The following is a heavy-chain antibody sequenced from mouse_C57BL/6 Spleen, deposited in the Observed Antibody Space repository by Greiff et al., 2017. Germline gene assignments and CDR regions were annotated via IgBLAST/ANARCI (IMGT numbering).Heavy chain of an antibody. CDR1: GYTFTSYW. CDR3: ARGGYSNPFDY. D-gene: IGHD2-5*01. CDR2: IDPYDSYT. Sequence: QVQLQQPGAELVMPGASVKLSCKASGYTFTSYWMHWVKQRPGQGLEWIGEIDPYDSYTNYNQTFKGKSTLTVDKSSSTAYMPLSSLTSEASAVYYCARGGYSNPFDYWGQGTTLTVSS. V-gene: IGHV1-69*01. J-gene: IGHJ2*01.